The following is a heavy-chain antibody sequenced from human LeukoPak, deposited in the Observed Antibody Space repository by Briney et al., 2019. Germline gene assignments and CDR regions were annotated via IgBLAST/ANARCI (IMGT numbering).Heavy chain of an antibody. CDR2: ISRGSSSI. Sequence: RGSLRLSCAASGFTFSTYNMNWVRQAPGKGLEWVSKISRGSSSIYYADSVKGRFTISRDNGKNSLYLQMNSLRDEDTAVYFCARGATVTSPFDYWGQGTLVTVSS. CDR3: ARGATVTSPFDY. V-gene: IGHV3-48*02. D-gene: IGHD4-17*01. J-gene: IGHJ4*02. CDR1: GFTFSTYN.